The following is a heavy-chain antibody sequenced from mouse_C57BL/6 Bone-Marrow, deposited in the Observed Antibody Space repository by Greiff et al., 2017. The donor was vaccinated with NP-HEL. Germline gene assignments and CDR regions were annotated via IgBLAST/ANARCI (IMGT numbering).Heavy chain of an antibody. CDR2: ISDGGSYT. CDR1: GFTFSSYA. J-gene: IGHJ2*01. CDR3: ARDWVVPFDY. D-gene: IGHD4-1*01. Sequence: EVQVVESGGGLVKPGGSLKLSCAASGFTFSSYAMSWVRQTPEKRLEWVATISDGGSYTYYPDNVKGRFTISRDNAKNNLYLQMSHLKSEDTAMYYCARDWVVPFDYWGQGTTLTVSS. V-gene: IGHV5-4*01.